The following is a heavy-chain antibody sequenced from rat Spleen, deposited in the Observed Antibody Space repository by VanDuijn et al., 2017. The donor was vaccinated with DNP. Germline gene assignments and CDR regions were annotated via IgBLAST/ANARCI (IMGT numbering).Heavy chain of an antibody. CDR3: ARSLATVAPTGAMDA. CDR2: MWYDGDT. V-gene: IGHV2-16*01. Sequence: QVQLKESRPGLVQPSETLSLTCTVPGFSVTSYSVSWVRQPSGKGPEWMGKMWYDGDTTYNSALKSRLSISRDTSKSQVFLKMNSVQTEDTAMYFCARSLATVAPTGAMDAWGQGTSVTVSS. CDR1: GFSVTSYS. J-gene: IGHJ4*01. D-gene: IGHD1-3*01.